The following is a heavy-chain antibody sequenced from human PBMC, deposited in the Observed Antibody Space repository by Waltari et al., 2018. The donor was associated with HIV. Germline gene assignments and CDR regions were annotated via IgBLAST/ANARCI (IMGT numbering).Heavy chain of an antibody. J-gene: IGHJ3*02. V-gene: IGHV4-61*02. CDR1: GGSIRRGSSY. Sequence: QVQLQESGPGLVKPSQTLSLTCTVSGGSIRRGSSYWSWIRQPAGKGLEWIGRIYTSGSTNYNPSLKSRVTISVDTSKNQFSLKLSSVTAADTAVYYCARDRNYYYDSSGYFFNAFDIWGQGTMVTVSS. CDR2: IYTSGST. D-gene: IGHD3-22*01. CDR3: ARDRNYYYDSSGYFFNAFDI.